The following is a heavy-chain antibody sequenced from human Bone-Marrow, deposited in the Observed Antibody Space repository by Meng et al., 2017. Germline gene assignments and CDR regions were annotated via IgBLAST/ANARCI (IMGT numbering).Heavy chain of an antibody. CDR3: ARDTPLIYYDSSGYYDY. J-gene: IGHJ4*02. CDR1: GFTFDDYG. CDR2: INWNGGST. Sequence: GESLKISCAASGFTFDDYGMSWVRQAPGKGLEWVSGINWNGGSTGYADSVKGRFTISRDNAKNSLYLQMNSLRAEDTALYYCARDTPLIYYDSSGYYDYWGQGTLVTSPQ. V-gene: IGHV3-20*04. D-gene: IGHD3-22*01.